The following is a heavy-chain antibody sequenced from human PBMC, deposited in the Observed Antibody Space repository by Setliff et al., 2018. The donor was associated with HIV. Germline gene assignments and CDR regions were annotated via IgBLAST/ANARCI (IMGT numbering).Heavy chain of an antibody. Sequence: GASVKVSCKASGGTFSSYAISWVRQAPGQGLEWMGGIIPIFGTANYAQKFQGRVTITRDTSASTAYMELTSLRSEDTAVFYCARGEQWLLDYWGQGTLVTVSS. CDR3: ARGEQWLLDY. J-gene: IGHJ4*02. CDR2: IIPIFGTA. V-gene: IGHV1-69*05. D-gene: IGHD6-19*01. CDR1: GGTFSSYA.